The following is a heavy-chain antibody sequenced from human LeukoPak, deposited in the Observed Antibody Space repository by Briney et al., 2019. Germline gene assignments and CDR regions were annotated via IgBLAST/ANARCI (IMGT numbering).Heavy chain of an antibody. J-gene: IGHJ5*02. Sequence: GESLKISCKGSGYSFTSYWIGWVRQMPGKGLEWMGIIYPGDSDTRYSPSFQGQVTISADKSISTAYLQWSSLKASDTAMYYSARPRTVTTGWDWFDPWGQGTLVTVSS. D-gene: IGHD4-17*01. CDR1: GYSFTSYW. CDR2: IYPGDSDT. V-gene: IGHV5-51*01. CDR3: ARPRTVTTGWDWFDP.